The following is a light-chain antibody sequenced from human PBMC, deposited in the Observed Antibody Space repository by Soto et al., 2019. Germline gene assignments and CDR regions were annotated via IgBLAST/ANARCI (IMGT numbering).Light chain of an antibody. V-gene: IGKV3-20*01. J-gene: IGKJ4*01. CDR1: QSVSSSY. Sequence: EIVLTQSPGTLSLSPGERATLSCRASQSVSSSYLAWYQQKPGQTPRLLIYGASSRATGIPDRLSGSGSGTDFALTISRLEPEDFAVYYWQQYGSSPPLTFGGGTKVEIK. CDR3: QQYGSSPPLT. CDR2: GAS.